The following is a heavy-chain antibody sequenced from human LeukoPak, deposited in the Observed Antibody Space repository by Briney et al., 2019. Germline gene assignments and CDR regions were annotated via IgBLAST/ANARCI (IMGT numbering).Heavy chain of an antibody. CDR2: IWYDGSNK. Sequence: GGSLRLSCAASGFTFSSYGMHWVRQAPGKGLEWVAVIWYDGSNKYYADSVKGRFTISRDNSKNTLYLQMNRLRAEDTAVYYCARSPEPYYYDSSGYYSHPFFDYWGQGTLVTVSS. CDR1: GFTFSSYG. D-gene: IGHD3-22*01. V-gene: IGHV3-33*01. J-gene: IGHJ4*02. CDR3: ARSPEPYYYDSSGYYSHPFFDY.